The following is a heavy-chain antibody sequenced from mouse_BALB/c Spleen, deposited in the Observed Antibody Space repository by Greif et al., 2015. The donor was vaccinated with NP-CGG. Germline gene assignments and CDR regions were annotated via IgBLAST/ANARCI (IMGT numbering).Heavy chain of an antibody. Sequence: QVQLKHSGAELMKPGASVKISCKATGYTFSSYWIEWVKQRPGHGLEWIGEILPGSGSTNYNEKFKGKATFTADTSSNTAYMQLSSLTSEDSAVYYCARSPYGNYYCDYWRQGTTLTVSS. D-gene: IGHD2-10*02. CDR1: GYTFSSYW. CDR3: ARSPYGNYYCDY. J-gene: IGHJ2*01. CDR2: ILPGSGST. V-gene: IGHV1-9*01.